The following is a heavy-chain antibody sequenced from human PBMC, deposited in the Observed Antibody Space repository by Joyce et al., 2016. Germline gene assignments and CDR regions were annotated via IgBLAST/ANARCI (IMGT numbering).Heavy chain of an antibody. V-gene: IGHV4-59*01. Sequence: QVQLQESGPGLVKPSETLSLSCTVPGGSISSYYWSWIRQPPGKGLEWIGYINHRGRTNYNPSLKSRVTISVDTSKNEFSLKMTSVTAADTAVYYCAGGNDYDYWSGYEAHYFDYWGQGTLVTVSS. D-gene: IGHD3-3*01. CDR3: AGGNDYDYWSGYEAHYFDY. CDR2: INHRGRT. CDR1: GGSISSYY. J-gene: IGHJ4*02.